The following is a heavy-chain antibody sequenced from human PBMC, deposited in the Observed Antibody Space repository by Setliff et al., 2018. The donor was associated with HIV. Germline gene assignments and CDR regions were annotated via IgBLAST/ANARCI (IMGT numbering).Heavy chain of an antibody. Sequence: GGSLRLSCAASGFTFSSYGMHWVRQAPGKGLEWVAVILYDGSNKYYADSVKGRFTISRDNSKNTLYLQMNSLRAEDTAVYYCARDLSGGYNFWSGYYPLDYWGRGTLVTVSS. CDR2: ILYDGSNK. J-gene: IGHJ4*02. V-gene: IGHV3-33*01. CDR3: ARDLSGGYNFWSGYYPLDY. CDR1: GFTFSSYG. D-gene: IGHD3-3*01.